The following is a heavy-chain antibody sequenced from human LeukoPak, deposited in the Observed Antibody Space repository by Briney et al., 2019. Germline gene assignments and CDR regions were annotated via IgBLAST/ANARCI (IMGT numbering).Heavy chain of an antibody. CDR2: ISYDGSNK. V-gene: IGHV3-30-3*01. D-gene: IGHD6-6*01. J-gene: IGHJ4*02. CDR1: GFTFSSYA. Sequence: PGGSLRLSFAASGFTFSSYAMHWVRRAPGKGLEWEAVISYDGSNKYYADSVKGRFTISRDNAKNSLYLQMNSLRAEDTAVYYCARDTNFGRIAARPLDYWGQGTLVTVSS. CDR3: ARDTNFGRIAARPLDY.